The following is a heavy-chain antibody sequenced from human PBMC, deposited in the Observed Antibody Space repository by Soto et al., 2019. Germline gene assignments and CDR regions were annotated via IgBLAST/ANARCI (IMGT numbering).Heavy chain of an antibody. CDR2: IHSTGGT. J-gene: IGHJ5*02. CDR3: ARDLTISSTDGPLDP. D-gene: IGHD1-1*01. V-gene: IGHV4-59*01. CDR1: GGSMSRYY. Sequence: SETLSLTCTVSGGSMSRYYWTCIRPPPGKGLEWIGNIHSTGGTNYNPSLKSRVTILLGTSTSQFSLKVSSVTAADTAVYYCARDLTISSTDGPLDPWGHGTLVTVSS.